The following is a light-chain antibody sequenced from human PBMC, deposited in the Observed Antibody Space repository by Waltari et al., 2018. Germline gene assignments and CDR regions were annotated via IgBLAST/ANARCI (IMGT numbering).Light chain of an antibody. CDR3: CSHAGSYVI. CDR2: DVS. CDR1: SSDVGGYKS. Sequence: QSALTQPRSVSGSPGQSVTISCTGTSSDVGGYKSVSWYQQHPGKAPKLMIYDVSERPAGFPDRFSGSKSGNTASLTISGLQAEDEADYYGCSHAGSYVIFGGGTKLTVL. V-gene: IGLV2-11*01. J-gene: IGLJ2*01.